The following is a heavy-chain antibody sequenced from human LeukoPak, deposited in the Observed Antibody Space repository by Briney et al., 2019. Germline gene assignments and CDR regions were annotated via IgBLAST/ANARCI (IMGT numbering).Heavy chain of an antibody. Sequence: SETLSLTCAVYGGSFSGYYWSWIRQPPGKGLEWIGEINHSGSTNYNPSLKSRVTISVDTSKNQFSLKLSSVTAADTAVYYCARRYCSSTSCHRFDPWGQGTLVTVSS. J-gene: IGHJ5*02. CDR1: GGSFSGYY. D-gene: IGHD2-2*01. CDR3: ARRYCSSTSCHRFDP. V-gene: IGHV4-34*01. CDR2: INHSGST.